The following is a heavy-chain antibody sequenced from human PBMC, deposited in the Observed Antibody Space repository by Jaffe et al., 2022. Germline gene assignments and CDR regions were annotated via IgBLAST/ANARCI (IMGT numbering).Heavy chain of an antibody. D-gene: IGHD4-17*01. CDR3: TRDWFLRYYGDYAPFDY. CDR2: IRSKAYGGTT. Sequence: EVQLVESGGGLVQPGRSLRLSCTASGFTFGDYAMSWFRQAPGKGLEWVGFIRSKAYGGTTEYAASVKGRFTISRDDSKSIAYLQMNSLKTEDTAVYYCTRDWFLRYYGDYAPFDYWGQGTLVTVSS. CDR1: GFTFGDYA. V-gene: IGHV3-49*03. J-gene: IGHJ4*02.